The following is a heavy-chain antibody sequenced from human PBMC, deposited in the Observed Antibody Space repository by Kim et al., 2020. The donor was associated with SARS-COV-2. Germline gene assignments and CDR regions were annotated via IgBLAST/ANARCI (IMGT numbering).Heavy chain of an antibody. J-gene: IGHJ1*01. D-gene: IGHD2-2*03. V-gene: IGHV3-23*01. CDR2: IDGSDGTT. CDR3: MKGGWGWIWDH. CDR1: GFTFIGHA. Sequence: GGSLRLSCTTSGFTFIGHAMRWVRQAPGQGLEWVSSIDGSDGTTYYVDSVKGRFTISRDDAKNTLYLQMRALRADDTATYYCMKGGWGWIWDHWGEGTLV.